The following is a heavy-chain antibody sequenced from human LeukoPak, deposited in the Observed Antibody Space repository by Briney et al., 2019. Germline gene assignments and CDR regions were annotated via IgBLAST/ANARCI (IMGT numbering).Heavy chain of an antibody. V-gene: IGHV1-69*01. D-gene: IGHD6-19*01. CDR1: GGTFSSYA. CDR3: ARGSSSGWPKNSYYFDY. Sequence: ASVKVSCKASGGTFSSYAISWVRQAPGQGLEWMGGIIPIFGTANYAQKFQGRVTITADESTSTAYMELSSLGSEDTAVYYCARGSSSGWPKNSYYFDYWGQGTLVTVSS. J-gene: IGHJ4*02. CDR2: IIPIFGTA.